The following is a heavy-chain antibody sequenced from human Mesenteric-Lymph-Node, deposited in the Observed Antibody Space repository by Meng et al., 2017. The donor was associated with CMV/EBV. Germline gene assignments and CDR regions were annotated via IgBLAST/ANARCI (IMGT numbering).Heavy chain of an antibody. Sequence: LRLSCAASGFTFSSYAMHWVRQAPGKALEWLALIYWNDDKRYSPSLKSRLTITKDTSKNQVVLTMTNMDPVDTATYYCAHSSSWGNWFDPWGQGTLVTVSS. V-gene: IGHV2-5*08. J-gene: IGHJ5*02. D-gene: IGHD6-13*01. CDR1: GFTFSSYA. CDR2: IYWNDDK. CDR3: AHSSSWGNWFDP.